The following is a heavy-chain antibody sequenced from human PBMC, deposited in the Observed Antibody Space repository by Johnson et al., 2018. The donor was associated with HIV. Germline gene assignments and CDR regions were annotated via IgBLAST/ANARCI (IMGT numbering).Heavy chain of an antibody. CDR3: ASPYSYGLDDAFDI. V-gene: IGHV3-7*05. D-gene: IGHD5-18*01. CDR2: IKQDGSEK. Sequence: QLVESGGGLVQPGGSLRLSCAASGFTFIRYWMSWVRQAPGKGLEWVANIKQDGSEKTYVDSVKGRFTISRDNAKKSLYLQMNSLRAEDTAVYYCASPYSYGLDDAFDIWGQGTMVTVSS. CDR1: GFTFIRYW. J-gene: IGHJ3*02.